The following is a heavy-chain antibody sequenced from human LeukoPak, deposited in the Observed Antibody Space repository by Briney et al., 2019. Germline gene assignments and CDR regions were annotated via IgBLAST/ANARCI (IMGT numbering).Heavy chain of an antibody. Sequence: SETLSLTCTVSGGSINSNNYYWGWIRQPPGKGLEWIGSIYSSGSAYYNPSLKSRVTISVDTSKNQFSLRLSSVTAADTAVYYCQSRYLEWLLEYWGRGTLVTVSS. CDR3: QSRYLEWLLEY. V-gene: IGHV4-39*01. CDR2: IYSSGSA. J-gene: IGHJ4*02. D-gene: IGHD3-3*01. CDR1: GGSINSNNYY.